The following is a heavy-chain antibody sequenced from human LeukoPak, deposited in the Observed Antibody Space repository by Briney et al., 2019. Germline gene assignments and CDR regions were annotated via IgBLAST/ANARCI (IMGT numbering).Heavy chain of an antibody. Sequence: GGSLRLSCAASGFTFSTYAMSWVRQAPGKGLEWVSTITGSDDYTYYADSVKGRFTISRDNSKNTLYLQMNSLRAEDTAVYYCAKTRAVAGRANYFDYWGQGTLVTVSS. D-gene: IGHD6-19*01. CDR3: AKTRAVAGRANYFDY. J-gene: IGHJ4*02. CDR2: ITGSDDYT. CDR1: GFTFSTYA. V-gene: IGHV3-23*01.